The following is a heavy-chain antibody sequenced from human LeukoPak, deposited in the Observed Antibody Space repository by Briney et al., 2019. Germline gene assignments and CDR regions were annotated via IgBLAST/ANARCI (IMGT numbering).Heavy chain of an antibody. CDR2: INPSGGST. CDR3: ARAYCSSTSCYTKSFDY. D-gene: IGHD2-2*02. V-gene: IGHV1-46*01. J-gene: IGHJ4*02. Sequence: ASVKVSCKASGYTFTSYYMHWVRQAPGQGLEWMGIINPSGGSTSYAQKFQGRVTMTRDTSTSTVYMELSSLRSEDTAVYYCARAYCSSTSCYTKSFDYWGQGTLVTVSS. CDR1: GYTFTSYY.